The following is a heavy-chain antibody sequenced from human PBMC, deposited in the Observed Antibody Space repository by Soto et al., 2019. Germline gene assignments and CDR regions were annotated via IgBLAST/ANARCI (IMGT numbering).Heavy chain of an antibody. J-gene: IGHJ5*02. CDR1: GFTFSSYA. CDR2: ISGSGGST. V-gene: IGHV3-23*01. CDR3: AKEVRLPGELNWFDP. D-gene: IGHD6-25*01. Sequence: PGGSLRLSCAASGFTFSSYAMSWVRQAPGKGLEWVSAISGSGGSTYYADSVKGRFTISRDNSENTLYLQMNSLRAEDTAVYYCAKEVRLPGELNWFDPWGQGTLVTVSS.